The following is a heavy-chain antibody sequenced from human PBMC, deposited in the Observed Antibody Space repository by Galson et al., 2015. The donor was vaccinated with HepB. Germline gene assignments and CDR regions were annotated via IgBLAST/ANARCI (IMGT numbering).Heavy chain of an antibody. CDR1: GFTFSSYN. V-gene: IGHV3-48*02. D-gene: IGHD6-13*01. CDR3: ARARLIIGIAGAGDPQADYQYYMDI. J-gene: IGHJ6*03. Sequence: SLRLSCAASGFTFSSYNMNWVRQAPGKGLEWVAYISKSSSTQYYADSVKGRFTISRDNAKTSLYLQVNSLRDEDTAVYYCARARLIIGIAGAGDPQADYQYYMDIWGKGTTFTVSS. CDR2: ISKSSSTQ.